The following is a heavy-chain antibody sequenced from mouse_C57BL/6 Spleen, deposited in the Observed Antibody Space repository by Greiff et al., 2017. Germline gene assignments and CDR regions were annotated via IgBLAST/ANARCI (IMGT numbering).Heavy chain of an antibody. CDR1: GFTFSDYG. CDR2: ISSGSSTI. D-gene: IGHD1-1*01. CDR3: ARLTTVVAPYAMDY. V-gene: IGHV5-17*01. Sequence: EVNVVESGGGLVKPGGSLKLSCAASGFTFSDYGMHWVRQAPEKGLEWVAYISSGSSTIYYADTVKGRFTISRDNAKNTLFLQMTSLRSDDTAMYYCARLTTVVAPYAMDYWGQGTSVTVSS. J-gene: IGHJ4*01.